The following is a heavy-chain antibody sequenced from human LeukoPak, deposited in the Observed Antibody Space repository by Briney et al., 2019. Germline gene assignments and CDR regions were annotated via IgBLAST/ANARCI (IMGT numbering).Heavy chain of an antibody. Sequence: SGTLSLTCAVSGGSISSSNWWSWVRQPPGKGLEWIGEIYHSGSTNYNPSLKSRVTISVDTSKNQFSLKLSSVTAADTAVYYCARDRYYDSSGYFDYWGQGTLVTVSS. J-gene: IGHJ4*02. CDR3: ARDRYYDSSGYFDY. D-gene: IGHD3-22*01. V-gene: IGHV4-4*02. CDR1: GGSISSSNW. CDR2: IYHSGST.